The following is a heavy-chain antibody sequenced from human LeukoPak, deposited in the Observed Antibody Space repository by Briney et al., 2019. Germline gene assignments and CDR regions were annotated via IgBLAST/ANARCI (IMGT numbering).Heavy chain of an antibody. CDR1: GGSISSYY. Sequence: SETLSLTCTVSGGSISSYYWSWIRQPPGKGLEWIGYIYYSGSTNYNPPLKSRVYISVDTSTNQFSLKLSSVTAADTAVYYCASSMVRGSNFDYWGQGTLVTVSS. V-gene: IGHV4-59*08. CDR2: IYYSGST. CDR3: ASSMVRGSNFDY. J-gene: IGHJ4*02. D-gene: IGHD3-10*01.